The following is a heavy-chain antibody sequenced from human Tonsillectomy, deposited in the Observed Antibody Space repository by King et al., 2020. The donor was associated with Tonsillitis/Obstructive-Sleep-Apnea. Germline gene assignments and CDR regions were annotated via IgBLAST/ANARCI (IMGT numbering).Heavy chain of an antibody. CDR3: AKDLGVMVRGADYFDY. Sequence: VQLVESGGGLVQPGGSLRLSCAASGFTFSSYAMSWVRQAPGKGLEWVSAISGSGGSTYYADSVKGRFTISRDNSKNTLYLQMNSLRAEDTAVYYCAKDLGVMVRGADYFDYWGQGTLVTVSS. V-gene: IGHV3-23*04. J-gene: IGHJ4*02. CDR2: ISGSGGST. D-gene: IGHD3-10*01. CDR1: GFTFSSYA.